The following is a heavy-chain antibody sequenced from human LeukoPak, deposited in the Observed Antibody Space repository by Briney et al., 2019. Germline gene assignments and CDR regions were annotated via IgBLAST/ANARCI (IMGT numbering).Heavy chain of an antibody. J-gene: IGHJ4*02. V-gene: IGHV4-38-2*02. CDR3: VGEGDTSMITGTDY. CDR2: INHSGST. D-gene: IGHD5-18*01. Sequence: SETLSLTCTVSGYSISSGYYWGWIRQPPGKGLEWIGSINHSGSTSYNPSLKSRVTISVDTSKNHSSLKLSSVTAADTAVYYCVGEGDTSMITGTDYWGQGTLVTVSS. CDR1: GYSISSGYY.